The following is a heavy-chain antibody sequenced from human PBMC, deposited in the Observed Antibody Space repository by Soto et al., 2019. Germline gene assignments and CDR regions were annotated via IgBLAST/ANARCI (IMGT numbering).Heavy chain of an antibody. V-gene: IGHV1-69*16. D-gene: IGHD6-13*01. J-gene: IGHJ6*02. Sequence: QVQLVQSGAEVKKPGTSVRVSCKASGDTFIGYSISWVRQAPGQGLEWMGWVIPTQRTTKYAQRFQGRVTMGWGQFASTTYMELGSLRPEGPALYYCVIDRPIVAGAVGRMDVWGQGATGTVSS. CDR2: VIPTQRTT. CDR3: VIDRPIVAGAVGRMDV. CDR1: GDTFIGYS.